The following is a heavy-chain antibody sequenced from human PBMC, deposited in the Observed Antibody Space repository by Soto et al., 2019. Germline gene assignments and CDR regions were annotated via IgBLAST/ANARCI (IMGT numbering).Heavy chain of an antibody. CDR3: ARGGLYDYIWGSYRRGGFDY. J-gene: IGHJ4*02. Sequence: APVKVSCKASGYTFTSYDINWVRQATGQGLEWMGWMNPNSGNTGYAQKFQGRVTMTRNTSISTAYMELSSLRSEDTAVYYCARGGLYDYIWGSYRRGGFDYWGQGTLVTVSS. CDR2: MNPNSGNT. V-gene: IGHV1-8*01. CDR1: GYTFTSYD. D-gene: IGHD3-16*02.